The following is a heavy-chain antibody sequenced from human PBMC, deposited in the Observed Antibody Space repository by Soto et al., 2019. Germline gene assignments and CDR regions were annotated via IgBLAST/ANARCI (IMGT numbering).Heavy chain of an antibody. V-gene: IGHV3-21*01. CDR2: ISSSSSYI. CDR3: ASASTYYYDSSGNSAY. Sequence: GGSLRLSCAASGFTFSSYSMNWVRQAPGKGLEWVSSISSSSSYIYYADSVKGRFTISRDNAKNSLYLQMNSLRAEDTAVYYCASASTYYYDSSGNSAYWGQGTLVTVSS. D-gene: IGHD3-22*01. CDR1: GFTFSSYS. J-gene: IGHJ4*02.